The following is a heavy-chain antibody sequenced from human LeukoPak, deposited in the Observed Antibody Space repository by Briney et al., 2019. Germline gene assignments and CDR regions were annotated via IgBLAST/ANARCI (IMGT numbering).Heavy chain of an antibody. J-gene: IGHJ5*02. Sequence: PSETLSLTCTVSGGSISGYYWSWIRQPPGQGLELIGYIHYSGSTDYNPSLKGRVTISLDMSKNQFSLKINSMTAADTAVYYCAREGQWLPDWFDPWGQGTLVTVSS. V-gene: IGHV4-59*01. CDR1: GGSISGYY. D-gene: IGHD6-19*01. CDR2: IHYSGST. CDR3: AREGQWLPDWFDP.